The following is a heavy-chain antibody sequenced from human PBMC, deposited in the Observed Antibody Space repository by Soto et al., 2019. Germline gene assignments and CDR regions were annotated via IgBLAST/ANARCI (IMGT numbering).Heavy chain of an antibody. CDR2: ISYDGSNE. Sequence: QVQLVESGGGVVQPGRSLRLSCAASGFTFRSYGMHWVRQAPGKGLEWVAVISYDGSNEYYADSVKGRFTISRDNSKNTLYLQMNSLRDEDTAVYYCAKGLSVIQPWLMDAYWGQGTLVTVSS. D-gene: IGHD5-18*01. CDR1: GFTFRSYG. CDR3: AKGLSVIQPWLMDAY. J-gene: IGHJ4*02. V-gene: IGHV3-30*18.